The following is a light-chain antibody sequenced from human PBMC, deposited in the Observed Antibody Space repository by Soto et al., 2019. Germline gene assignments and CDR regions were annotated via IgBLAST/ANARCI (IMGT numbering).Light chain of an antibody. J-gene: IGKJ2*01. CDR1: QSVSSSY. CDR2: GAS. CDR3: QQYGSSPYT. V-gene: IGKV3-20*01. Sequence: EIVLTQSPGTLSLSPGERATLSCRASQSVSSSYLAWSQQKPGQAPSLLIYGASSRATGIPDRFSGSGSGTDFTLTISRLEPEDFAVYYCQQYGSSPYTFVQGTKLEIK.